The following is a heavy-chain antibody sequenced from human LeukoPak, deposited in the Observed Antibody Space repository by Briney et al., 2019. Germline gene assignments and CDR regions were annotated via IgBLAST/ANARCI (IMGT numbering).Heavy chain of an antibody. Sequence: GGSLRLSCAASGFTFSSYSMNWVRQAPGKGLEWVSSISSSSSYIYYADSVKGRFTISRDNAKNSLYLQMNSLRAEDTAVYYCARGRGSGWYDAFDIWGQGTMVTVSS. CDR3: ARGRGSGWYDAFDI. V-gene: IGHV3-21*01. CDR1: GFTFSSYS. D-gene: IGHD6-19*01. CDR2: ISSSSSYI. J-gene: IGHJ3*02.